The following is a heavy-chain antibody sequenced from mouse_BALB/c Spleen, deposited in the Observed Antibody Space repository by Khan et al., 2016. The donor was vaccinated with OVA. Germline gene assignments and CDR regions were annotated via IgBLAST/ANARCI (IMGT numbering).Heavy chain of an antibody. CDR2: IFHGTGTT. CDR3: ARGYFGNYEFAY. Sequence: QVQLQQSGAELVKPGASVKLSCKTSGYTFTSYWIQWVKQRPGQGLGWIGQIFHGTGTTYYNENFKGKATLTVDTSSSTAYMQPSSQTSEDSAVCFCARGYFGNYEFAYWGQGTLVTVSP. V-gene: IGHV1S132*01. D-gene: IGHD2-1*01. CDR1: GYTFTSYW. J-gene: IGHJ3*01.